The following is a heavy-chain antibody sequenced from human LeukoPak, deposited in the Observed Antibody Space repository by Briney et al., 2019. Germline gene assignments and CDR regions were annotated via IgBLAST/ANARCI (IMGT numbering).Heavy chain of an antibody. J-gene: IGHJ4*02. CDR3: ARGHIFLAGNEGLDY. D-gene: IGHD3-9*01. V-gene: IGHV1-3*01. CDR1: GYTFNSFV. Sequence: GASVKVSCKPSGYTFNSFVIHWVRQAPGQRLEWMGWINAANGNTKYSPKFQDRVTITSDTSASTAYMELNSLRFEDTAIYYCARGHIFLAGNEGLDYWGQGTLVTASS. CDR2: INAANGNT.